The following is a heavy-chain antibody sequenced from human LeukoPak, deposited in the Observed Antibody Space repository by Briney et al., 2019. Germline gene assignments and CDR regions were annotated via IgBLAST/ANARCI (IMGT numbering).Heavy chain of an antibody. CDR2: IHHDGRT. Sequence: ASETLSLTCTVYGGSLSGHYWSWIRQSPGKGLEWIGDIHHDGRTKYSPSLRSRVTIVLDTSKNEFSLRLTRVTAADTAMYFCAREPEPQDYGHIVNAYDLWGQGTMAIVSS. CDR3: AREPEPQDYGHIVNAYDL. V-gene: IGHV4-34*01. CDR1: GGSLSGHY. J-gene: IGHJ3*01. D-gene: IGHD4-17*01.